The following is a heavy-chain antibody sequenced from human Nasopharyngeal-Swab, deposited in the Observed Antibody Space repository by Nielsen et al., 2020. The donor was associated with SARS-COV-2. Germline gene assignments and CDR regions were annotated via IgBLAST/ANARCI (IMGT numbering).Heavy chain of an antibody. CDR2: ISYDGIKK. D-gene: IGHD2-8*01. V-gene: IGHV3-30*18. CDR3: AKDHQLICNYYYYDMDV. Sequence: WIRQPPGQGLEWMAVISYDGIKKYYADSVKGRFTLSRDNSKNTLYLQMNSLRTEDTAVYYCAKDHQLICNYYYYDMDVWGQGTTVTVSS. J-gene: IGHJ6*02.